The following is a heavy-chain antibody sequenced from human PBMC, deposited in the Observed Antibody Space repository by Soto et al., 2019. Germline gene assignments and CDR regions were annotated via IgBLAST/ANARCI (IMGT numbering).Heavy chain of an antibody. Sequence: EVQLVQSGAEVKKPGESLKISCTGSGYSFTNYWIGWVRQMPGEGLEWMGIIYPGDSDTRYRPSFQGQVTISADKSINTAYLQWSSLKTSDTAIYYCARYCSGRQCYPIRDACDIWGQGTTVTVSP. D-gene: IGHD2-15*01. CDR2: IYPGDSDT. CDR1: GYSFTNYW. J-gene: IGHJ3*02. V-gene: IGHV5-51*01. CDR3: ARYCSGRQCYPIRDACDI.